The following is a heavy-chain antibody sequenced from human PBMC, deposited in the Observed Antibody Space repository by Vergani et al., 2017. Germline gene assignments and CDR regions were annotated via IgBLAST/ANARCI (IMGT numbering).Heavy chain of an antibody. CDR1: GSSISSYY. Sequence: QVQLQESGPGLVKPSETLSLTCTVSGSSISSYYWSWIRQPPGKGLEWIGYIHYSGSTNYNPSLKSRVTISVDTSKNQFSLKLSSVTAADTAVYYCARGHKNWGQGTLVTVSS. V-gene: IGHV4-59*01. CDR3: ARGHKN. J-gene: IGHJ4*02. CDR2: IHYSGST.